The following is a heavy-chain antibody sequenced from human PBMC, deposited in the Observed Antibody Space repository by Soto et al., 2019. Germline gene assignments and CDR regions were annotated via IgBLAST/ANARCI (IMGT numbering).Heavy chain of an antibody. CDR3: ARDLGWNDY. CDR2: TSAYNGNR. CDR1: GYTLSSYA. V-gene: IGHV1-18*01. Sequence: QVQLVQSGGEVKKPGASVKVSCKAFGYTLSSYALRWLRQAPGQGLEWMGWTSAYNGNRNYAQNFQGRVTMTTDTSTNTAYLELTNLISDDTAVYYCARDLGWNDYWGQGTLVTVSS. D-gene: IGHD1-1*01. J-gene: IGHJ4*02.